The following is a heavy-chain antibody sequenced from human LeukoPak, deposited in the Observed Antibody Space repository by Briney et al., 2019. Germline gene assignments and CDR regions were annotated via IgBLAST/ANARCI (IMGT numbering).Heavy chain of an antibody. V-gene: IGHV3-33*01. CDR1: GFTFSSYG. D-gene: IGHD6-13*01. CDR3: ARDLIAAAGTHTYYFDY. J-gene: IGHJ4*02. Sequence: PGRSLRVSCAASGFTFSSYGMHWVRQAPGKGLEWVAVIWYDGSNKYYADSVKGRFTISRDNSKNTLYLQMNSLRAEDTAVYYCARDLIAAAGTHTYYFDYWGQGTLVTVSS. CDR2: IWYDGSNK.